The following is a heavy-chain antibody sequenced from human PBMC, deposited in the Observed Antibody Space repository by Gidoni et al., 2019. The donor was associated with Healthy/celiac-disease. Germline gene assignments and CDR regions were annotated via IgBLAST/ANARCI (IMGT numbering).Heavy chain of an antibody. D-gene: IGHD3-22*01. CDR3: ARDYPDSSGYYPDYFDY. CDR2: ISSSGSTI. CDR1: GFTFSSYE. V-gene: IGHV3-48*03. J-gene: IGHJ4*02. Sequence: EVQLVESGGGLVQPGGSLRLSCAASGFTFSSYEMNWVRQAPGKGLEWVSYISSSGSTIYYADSVKGRFTISRDNAKNSLYLQMNSLRAEDTAVYYCARDYPDSSGYYPDYFDYWGQGTLVTVSS.